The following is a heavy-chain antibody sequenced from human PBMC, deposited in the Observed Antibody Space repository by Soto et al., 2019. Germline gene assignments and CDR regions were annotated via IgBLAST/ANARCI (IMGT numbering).Heavy chain of an antibody. CDR3: ASEIAARPFDY. D-gene: IGHD6-6*01. J-gene: IGHJ4*02. CDR2: ISYDGSNK. V-gene: IGHV3-30-3*01. Sequence: QVQLVESGGGVVQPGRSLRLSCAASGFTFSSYAMHWVRQAPGKGLEWVAVISYDGSNKYYADSVKGRFTISRDNSKNTLYLQMNSLRAEDTAVYYCASEIAARPFDYWGQGTLFTVSS. CDR1: GFTFSSYA.